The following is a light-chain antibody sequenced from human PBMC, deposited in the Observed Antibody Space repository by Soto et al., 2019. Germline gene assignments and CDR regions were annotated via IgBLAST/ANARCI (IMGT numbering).Light chain of an antibody. CDR3: SSYTSSSTYV. CDR1: SSDVGGYNY. CDR2: DVS. V-gene: IGLV2-14*01. J-gene: IGLJ1*01. Sequence: SRQQPASLSRTPRQAIALSCPRTSSDVGGYNYVSWYQQHPGKAPKLMVYDVSNRPSGVSNRFSGSKSGNTASLTISGLQAEDEADYYCSSYTSSSTYVFGTGTKVTVL.